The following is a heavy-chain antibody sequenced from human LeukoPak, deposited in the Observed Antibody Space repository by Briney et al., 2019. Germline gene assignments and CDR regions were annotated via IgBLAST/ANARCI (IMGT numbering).Heavy chain of an antibody. CDR2: INHSGST. J-gene: IGHJ4*02. V-gene: IGHV4-34*01. CDR1: GGSFSGYY. D-gene: IGHD6-6*01. Sequence: SETLSLTCAVYGGSFSGYYWSWIRQPPGKGLEWIGEINHSGSTNYNPSLKSRVTISVDTSKNQFSLKLSSVTAADTAVYYCARVDPDSSSTLEVFDYWGQGTLATVSS. CDR3: ARVDPDSSSTLEVFDY.